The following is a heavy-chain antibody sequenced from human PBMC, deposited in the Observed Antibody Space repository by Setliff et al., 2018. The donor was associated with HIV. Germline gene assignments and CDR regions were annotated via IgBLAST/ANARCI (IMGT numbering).Heavy chain of an antibody. CDR3: ARAQTYDYGSGSYYKPHYFDY. J-gene: IGHJ4*02. D-gene: IGHD3-10*01. CDR1: GGSFSGNY. CDR2: INYSGTT. V-gene: IGHV4-34*01. Sequence: SETLSLTCAIYGGSFSGNYWSWIRQPPGKGLEWIGEINYSGTTNHNPFLKSRVTISVDPSKKQFSLKLSSVTAADTTVYYCARAQTYDYGSGSYYKPHYFDYWGQGTLVTVSS.